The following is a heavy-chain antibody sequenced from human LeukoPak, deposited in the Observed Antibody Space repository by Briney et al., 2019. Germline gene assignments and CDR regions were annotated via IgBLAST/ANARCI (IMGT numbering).Heavy chain of an antibody. CDR3: AKDRWPYSSGGYYFDY. Sequence: GRSLRLSCAASGFTFSSYSMHWVRQAPGKGLEWVAVISYDGSNKYYADSVKGRFTISRDNSKNTLYLQMNSLRAEDTAVYYCAKDRWPYSSGGYYFDYWGQGTLVTVSS. CDR2: ISYDGSNK. V-gene: IGHV3-30*18. CDR1: GFTFSSYS. J-gene: IGHJ4*02. D-gene: IGHD6-19*01.